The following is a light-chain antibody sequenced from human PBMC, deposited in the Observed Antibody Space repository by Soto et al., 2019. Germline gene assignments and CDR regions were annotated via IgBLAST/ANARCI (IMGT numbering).Light chain of an antibody. J-gene: IGKJ4*01. CDR3: QHYNNWPQLT. V-gene: IGKV3-15*01. CDR2: GAS. CDR1: QSVRST. Sequence: EVRMTQTPAPVSVSPGERATVSCTPSQSVRSTLAWYQPKPGQAPRLLIYGASTRATGIPARFSGSGSGTEFTLTISSLQSADFAVYYCQHYNNWPQLTLGGGNKVDMK.